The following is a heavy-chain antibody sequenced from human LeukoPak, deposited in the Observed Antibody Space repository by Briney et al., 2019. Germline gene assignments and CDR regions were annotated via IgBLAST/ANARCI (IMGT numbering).Heavy chain of an antibody. J-gene: IGHJ4*02. CDR3: AATGGYSYGWEHYFDY. Sequence: SVKVSCKASGGTFSSYAISWVRQAPGQGLEWMGGIIPIFGTANYAQKFQGRVTITTDESTSTAYMELSSLRSEDMAVYYCAATGGYSYGWEHYFDYWGQGTLVTVSS. CDR2: IIPIFGTA. D-gene: IGHD5-18*01. V-gene: IGHV1-69*05. CDR1: GGTFSSYA.